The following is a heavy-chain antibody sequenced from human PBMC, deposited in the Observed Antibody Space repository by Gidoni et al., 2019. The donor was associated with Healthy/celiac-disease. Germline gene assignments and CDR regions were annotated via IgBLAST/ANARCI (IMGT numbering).Heavy chain of an antibody. CDR2: ISGSGGST. Sequence: EVQLLESGGGLVQPGGSVRLSCAASGFTFGSYAMSWVRQAPGKGLEWVSAISGSGGSTYYADSVKGRFTISRDNSKNTLYLQMNSLRAEDTAVYYCAKDHQQLRAYYYYGMDVWGQGTTVTVSS. CDR3: AKDHQQLRAYYYYGMDV. CDR1: GFTFGSYA. D-gene: IGHD6-13*01. J-gene: IGHJ6*02. V-gene: IGHV3-23*01.